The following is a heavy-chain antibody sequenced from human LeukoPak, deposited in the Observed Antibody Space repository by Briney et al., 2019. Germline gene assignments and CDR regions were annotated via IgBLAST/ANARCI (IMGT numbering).Heavy chain of an antibody. CDR1: GGSFSGYY. D-gene: IGHD3-10*01. Sequence: SETLSLTCAVYGGSFSGYYWSWIRQPPGKGLEWIGEINHSGSTNYNPSLKSRVTISVDTSKNQFSLKLSSVTAADTAVYYCAYPCRSLDYWGQGTLVTVSS. CDR2: INHSGST. CDR3: AYPCRSLDY. J-gene: IGHJ4*02. V-gene: IGHV4-34*01.